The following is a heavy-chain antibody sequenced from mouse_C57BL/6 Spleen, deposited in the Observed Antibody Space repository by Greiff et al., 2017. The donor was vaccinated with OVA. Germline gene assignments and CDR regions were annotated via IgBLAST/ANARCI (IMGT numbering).Heavy chain of an antibody. CDR2: INPSTGGT. V-gene: IGHV1-42*01. CDR1: GYSFTGYY. J-gene: IGHJ1*03. D-gene: IGHD1-1*01. Sequence: EVQLQQSGPELVKPGASVKISCKASGYSFTGYYMNWVKQSPEKSLEWIGEINPSTGGTTYNQKFKAKATLTVDKSSSTAYMQLKSLTSEDSAVYYCARGGVLLWYFDVWGTGTTVTVSS. CDR3: ARGGVLLWYFDV.